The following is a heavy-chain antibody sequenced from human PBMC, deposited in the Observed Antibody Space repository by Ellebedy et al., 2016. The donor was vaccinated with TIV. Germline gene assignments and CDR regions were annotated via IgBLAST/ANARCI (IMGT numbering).Heavy chain of an antibody. J-gene: IGHJ4*02. CDR1: GYTFSDYY. D-gene: IGHD6-25*01. V-gene: IGHV1-46*04. Sequence: ASVKVSCKASGYTFSDYYIEWVRQAPGQGLEWMGIINPSGGTTTYAQKLQGRVTMTRDPSTSTVYMELTSLRSEDTAIYYCARDTGRIAAAGLDFWGQGTLVTVSP. CDR3: ARDTGRIAAAGLDF. CDR2: INPSGGTT.